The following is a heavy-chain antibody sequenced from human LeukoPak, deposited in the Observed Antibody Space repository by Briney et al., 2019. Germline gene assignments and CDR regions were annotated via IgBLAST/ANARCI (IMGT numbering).Heavy chain of an antibody. CDR2: IYYSGST. Sequence: PSQTLSLTCTVSGGSVSSGDYYWRWIRQPPGTGLEWIGYIYYSGSTYYNPSLKSRVTISVDTSKNQFSLKLSSVTAADTAVYYCARDAWVASRAGGYVIWGQGTLVTVSS. CDR3: ARDAWVASRAGGYVI. D-gene: IGHD5-12*01. CDR1: GGSVSSGDYY. V-gene: IGHV4-30-4*08. J-gene: IGHJ4*02.